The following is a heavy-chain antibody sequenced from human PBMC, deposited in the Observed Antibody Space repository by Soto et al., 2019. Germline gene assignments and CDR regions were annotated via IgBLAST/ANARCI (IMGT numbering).Heavy chain of an antibody. CDR2: TYYRSKWYN. CDR3: VRLIGNSWLDF. J-gene: IGHJ5*01. D-gene: IGHD1-26*01. Sequence: PSQTLSLTCAISGDSVSSSSVTWNWIRQSPSRGLEWLGRTYYRSKWYNDYAESVKSRITINPDTSKNQFSLHLNSVTPEDTALYYCVRLIGNSWLDFWGQGTLVTVSS. V-gene: IGHV6-1*01. CDR1: GDSVSSSSVT.